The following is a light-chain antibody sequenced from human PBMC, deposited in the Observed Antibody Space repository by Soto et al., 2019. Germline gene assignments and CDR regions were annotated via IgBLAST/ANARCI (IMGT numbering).Light chain of an antibody. J-gene: IGKJ1*01. CDR1: QTVRNNY. V-gene: IGKV3-20*01. Sequence: ELVLTQSPGTLPLSPGERATLSCSASQTVRNNYLAWYQQKPGQAPRLLIYDASSRATGIPDRFSGSESGTEFTLTIRGLQSEDFAVYYCQQYNTWPRTFGQGTKVDIK. CDR2: DAS. CDR3: QQYNTWPRT.